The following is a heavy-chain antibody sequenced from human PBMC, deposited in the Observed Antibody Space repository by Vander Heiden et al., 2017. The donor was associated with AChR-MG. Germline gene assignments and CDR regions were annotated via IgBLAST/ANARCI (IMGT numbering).Heavy chain of an antibody. V-gene: IGHV3-23*01. D-gene: IGHD6-13*01. CDR3: AKALRIAAAGTSDY. CDR2: ISGSGGST. Sequence: EVQLLESGGGLVKPGGSLRLSCAASGSTLSSYAMSWVRHAPGKGLEWVSAISGSGGSTYYADSVKGRFTISRDNSKNTLYLQMNSLRAEDTAVYYCAKALRIAAAGTSDYWGQGTLVTVSS. J-gene: IGHJ4*02. CDR1: GSTLSSYA.